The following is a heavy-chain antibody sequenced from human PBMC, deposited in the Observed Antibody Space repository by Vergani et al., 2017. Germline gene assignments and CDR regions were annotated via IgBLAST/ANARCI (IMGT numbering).Heavy chain of an antibody. CDR1: GYTFTGHY. CDR3: AREPPLTGFFDY. D-gene: IGHD3-9*01. J-gene: IGHJ4*02. CDR2: ISPDGFST. V-gene: IGHV1-46*03. Sequence: QVQLVQSGAEVKKPGASVKVSCKASGYTFTGHYINWVRQAPGQGLEWMGVISPDGFSTFYAQKFQGRVTITRDTSTSTVYVEVTSLRSDDTAVYYCAREPPLTGFFDYWGQGTLVTVSS.